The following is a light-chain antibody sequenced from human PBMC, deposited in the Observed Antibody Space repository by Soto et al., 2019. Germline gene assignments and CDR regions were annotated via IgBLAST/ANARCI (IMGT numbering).Light chain of an antibody. V-gene: IGLV3-25*03. CDR1: TLPKQF. Sequence: SYELTQPPSVSVSPGQTAEITCYGDTLPKQFAYWYQRKPGQAPLLVISKDSERPSGIPERFSGSSSGTTVTLTVSGVQAEDEADYYCQSADYSGTYVVFGGGTKLTVL. CDR2: KDS. J-gene: IGLJ2*01. CDR3: QSADYSGTYVV.